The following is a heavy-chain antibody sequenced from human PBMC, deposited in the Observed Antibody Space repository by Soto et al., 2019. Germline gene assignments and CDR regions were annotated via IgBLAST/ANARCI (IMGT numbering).Heavy chain of an antibody. CDR3: ARGSYYYDSSGYYHY. D-gene: IGHD3-22*01. Sequence: SETLSLTCTVSGGSISSGDYYWSWIRQPPGKGLEWIGYIYYSGSTYYNPSLKSRVTISVDTSKNQFSLKLSSVTAADTAVYYWARGSYYYDSSGYYHYWAQGTLFTV. CDR1: GGSISSGDYY. V-gene: IGHV4-30-4*01. CDR2: IYYSGST. J-gene: IGHJ4*02.